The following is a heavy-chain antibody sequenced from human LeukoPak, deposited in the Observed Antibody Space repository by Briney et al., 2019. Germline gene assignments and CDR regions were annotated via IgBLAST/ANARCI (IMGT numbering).Heavy chain of an antibody. D-gene: IGHD3-16*02. CDR3: ARALYDYVWGSYRQFDY. Sequence: SVKVSCKASGGTFSSYAISWVRQAPGQGLEWMGGIIPIFGTANYAQKFQGRVTITADESTSTAYMELSSLRSEDTAVYYCARALYDYVWGSYRQFDYWGQGTLVTVSS. CDR1: GGTFSSYA. CDR2: IIPIFGTA. J-gene: IGHJ4*02. V-gene: IGHV1-69*13.